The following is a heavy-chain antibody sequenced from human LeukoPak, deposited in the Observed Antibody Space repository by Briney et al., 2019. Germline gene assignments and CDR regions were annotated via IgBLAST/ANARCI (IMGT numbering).Heavy chain of an antibody. V-gene: IGHV1-2*02. Sequence: ASVKVSCKASGYTFTGYYMHWVRQAPGQGLEWMGWINPNSGGTNYAQKFQGRATMTRDTSISTAYMELSRLRSDDTAVYYCARVSGYYGSGVESSWKELDYWGQGTLVTVSS. CDR2: INPNSGGT. J-gene: IGHJ4*02. CDR1: GYTFTGYY. D-gene: IGHD3-10*01. CDR3: ARVSGYYGSGVESSWKELDY.